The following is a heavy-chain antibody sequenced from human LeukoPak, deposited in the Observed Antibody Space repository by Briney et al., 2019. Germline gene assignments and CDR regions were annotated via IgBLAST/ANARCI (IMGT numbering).Heavy chain of an antibody. CDR3: ATKLGSGYDYVY. Sequence: GGSLRLSCAAAGFTVSSNYMSWVRQAPGKGLEWVSAISGSGGSTFYAGSVKGRFTISRDNSKNTLYLQVTSLRAEDTAVYYCATKLGSGYDYVYWGQGTLVTVSS. CDR2: ISGSGGST. CDR1: GFTVSSNY. J-gene: IGHJ4*02. D-gene: IGHD5-12*01. V-gene: IGHV3-23*01.